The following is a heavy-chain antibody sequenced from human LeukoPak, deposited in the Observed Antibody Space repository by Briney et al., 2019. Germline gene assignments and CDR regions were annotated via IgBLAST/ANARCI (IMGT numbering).Heavy chain of an antibody. CDR3: ARADYGDYVALDY. J-gene: IGHJ4*02. D-gene: IGHD4-17*01. V-gene: IGHV3-21*01. CDR2: ISSSSSYI. CDR1: GFTFSSYS. Sequence: PGGSLRLSCAASGFTFSSYSMNWVRQAPGKGLEWVSSISSSSSYIYYADSVKGRLTISRDNAKNSLYLQMNSLRAEDTAVYYCARADYGDYVALDYWGQGTLVTVSS.